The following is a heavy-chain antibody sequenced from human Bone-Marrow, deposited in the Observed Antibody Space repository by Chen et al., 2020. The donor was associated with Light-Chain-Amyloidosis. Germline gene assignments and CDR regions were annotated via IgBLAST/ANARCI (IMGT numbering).Heavy chain of an antibody. Sequence: EVQLEQSGPEVKKPGESLKISCKGSGYTFPNYWIGWVRQMPGKGLEWMGVIYPDDSDARYSPSFEGQVTISADKSITTAYRQWRSLKASDTARYYCARRRDGYNFDDWGQGTLVTVSS. J-gene: IGHJ4*02. CDR2: IYPDDSDA. CDR3: ARRRDGYNFDD. V-gene: IGHV5-51*01. CDR1: GYTFPNYW. D-gene: IGHD5-12*01.